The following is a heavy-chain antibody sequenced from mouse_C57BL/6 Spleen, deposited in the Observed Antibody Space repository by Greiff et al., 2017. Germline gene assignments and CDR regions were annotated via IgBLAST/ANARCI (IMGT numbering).Heavy chain of an antibody. D-gene: IGHD2-3*01. Sequence: VQLMESGAELVKPGASVKISCKASGYTFTDYYINWVKQRPGQGLEWIGKMGPGSGSTNYNEKFKGKATLTADKSSSTAYMQLSSLTSEDSSVYFCARSDDDYLASFAYWGQGTTLTVSS. CDR2: MGPGSGST. CDR3: ARSDDDYLASFAY. V-gene: IGHV1-77*01. J-gene: IGHJ2*01. CDR1: GYTFTDYY.